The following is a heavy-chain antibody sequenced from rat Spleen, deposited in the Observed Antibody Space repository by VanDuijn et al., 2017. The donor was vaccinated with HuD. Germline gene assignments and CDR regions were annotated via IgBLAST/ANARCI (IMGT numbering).Heavy chain of an antibody. J-gene: IGHJ1*01. V-gene: IGHV5-17*01. Sequence: EVQLVESGGGLVQPGGSLKFSCAASGFIFRDYAMAWVRQAPKKGLEWVATILYDTSNIYYRDSVRGRFTISRDNAKSTLYLQMDSLRSDDTATYFCARHPQLGAFWYFDFWGPGTMVTVSS. D-gene: IGHD5-1*01. CDR2: ILYDTSNI. CDR1: GFIFRDYA. CDR3: ARHPQLGAFWYFDF.